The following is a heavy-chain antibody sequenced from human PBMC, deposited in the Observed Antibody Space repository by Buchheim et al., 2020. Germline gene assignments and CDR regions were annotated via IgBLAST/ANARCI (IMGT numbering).Heavy chain of an antibody. CDR1: GFMFSNYW. D-gene: IGHD2-8*02. Sequence: EVQRMESGGGLAQPGGSLRLSCAASGFMFSNYWMHWVRQAPGKGLVWVSRINGVGSSTRYADSVKGRFTISRDNPKNTLFLQMNNLRGENTAIYYCVKDEVGCTGSVCYLVYWGQGTL. V-gene: IGHV3-74*01. CDR3: VKDEVGCTGSVCYLVY. CDR2: INGVGSST. J-gene: IGHJ4*02.